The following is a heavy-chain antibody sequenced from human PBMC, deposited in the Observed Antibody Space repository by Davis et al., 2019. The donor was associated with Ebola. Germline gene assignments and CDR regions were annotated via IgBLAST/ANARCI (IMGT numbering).Heavy chain of an antibody. J-gene: IGHJ6*03. CDR2: IIPILGIA. V-gene: IGHV1-69*10. CDR3: ARGSTVTTMGVGYYYYMDV. D-gene: IGHD4-17*01. Sequence: SVKVSCKASGGTFSSYAISWVRQAPGQGLEWMGGIIPILGIANYAQKFQGRVTITADKSTSTAYMELSSLRSEDTAVYYCARGSTVTTMGVGYYYYMDVWGKGTTVTVSS. CDR1: GGTFSSYA.